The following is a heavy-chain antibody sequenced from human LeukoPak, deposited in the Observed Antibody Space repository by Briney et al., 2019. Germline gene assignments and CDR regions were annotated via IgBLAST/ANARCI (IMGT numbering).Heavy chain of an antibody. J-gene: IGHJ5*02. CDR3: ARESQCSGWYDLGFDP. Sequence: SATLTLTCTVSGGSISTYYWSWIRQPPGKGLEWIGYIYYSGSTNYNPSLKSRVTISVDTSKNQFSLKLSSVTAADTAVYYCARESQCSGWYDLGFDPWGQGTLVTVSS. CDR2: IYYSGST. CDR1: GGSISTYY. D-gene: IGHD6-19*01. V-gene: IGHV4-59*01.